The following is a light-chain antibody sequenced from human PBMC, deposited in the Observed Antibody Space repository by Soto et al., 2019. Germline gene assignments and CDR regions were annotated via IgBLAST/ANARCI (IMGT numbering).Light chain of an antibody. CDR3: SSYTSSSTYV. J-gene: IGLJ1*01. CDR2: EVS. CDR1: SSDVGGHNY. V-gene: IGLV2-14*01. Sequence: QSVLTQPASVSGSPGQSITISCTGSSSDVGGHNYASWYQQHPGRAPKLMIYEVSNRPSGVSNRFSGSKSGNTASLTISGLQPEDEADYYCSSYTSSSTYVFGTGTKVTVL.